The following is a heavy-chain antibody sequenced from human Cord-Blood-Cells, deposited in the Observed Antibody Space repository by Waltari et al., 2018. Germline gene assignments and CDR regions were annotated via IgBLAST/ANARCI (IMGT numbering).Heavy chain of an antibody. Sequence: QVQLVQSGAAVKKPGSSVKVPCKATGGTFSRYAFSWVRQAPGQGLEWMGGIIPIFGTANYAQKFQGRVTITADESTSTAYMELSSLRSEDTAVYYCARYWGSHFDYWGQGTLVTVSS. D-gene: IGHD7-27*01. CDR2: IIPIFGTA. J-gene: IGHJ4*02. CDR3: ARYWGSHFDY. CDR1: GGTFSRYA. V-gene: IGHV1-69*01.